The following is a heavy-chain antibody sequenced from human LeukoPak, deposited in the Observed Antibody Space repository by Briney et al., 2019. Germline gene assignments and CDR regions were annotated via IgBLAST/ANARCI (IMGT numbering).Heavy chain of an antibody. CDR3: ARVMMVRGVISTNYYYYGMDV. J-gene: IGHJ6*02. CDR2: ISYDGSNK. CDR1: EFTFSTYG. D-gene: IGHD3-10*01. V-gene: IGHV3-30*03. Sequence: GGSLRLSCAASEFTFSTYGMHWVRQAPGKGLEWVAVISYDGSNKYYADSVKGRFTISRDNSKNTLYLQMNSLRAEDTAVYYCARVMMVRGVISTNYYYYGMDVWGQGTTVTVSS.